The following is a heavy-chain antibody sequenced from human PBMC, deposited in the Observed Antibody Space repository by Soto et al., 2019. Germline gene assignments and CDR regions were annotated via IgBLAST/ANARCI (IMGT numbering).Heavy chain of an antibody. CDR2: IYCSGST. J-gene: IGHJ6*02. Sequence: SETLSLTCTVSGGSISSYYWSWIRQPPGKGLEWIGYIYCSGSTNYNPSLKSRVTISVDTSKNQFSLKLSSVTAADTAVYYCARDQAGIGGFLEGMDVWGQGTTVTVSS. CDR3: ARDQAGIGGFLEGMDV. V-gene: IGHV4-59*01. D-gene: IGHD3-3*01. CDR1: GGSISSYY.